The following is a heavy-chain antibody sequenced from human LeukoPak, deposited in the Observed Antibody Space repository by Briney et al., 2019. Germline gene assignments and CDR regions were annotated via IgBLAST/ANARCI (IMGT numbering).Heavy chain of an antibody. V-gene: IGHV5-10-1*01. CDR2: IGPAGSNA. D-gene: IGHD2-21*02. J-gene: IGHJ4*02. Sequence: RGESLKISCQGSGYRFTRYWISGVRQVPGKGLEWMGAIGPAGSNATYSPSFQGHVTISADKSTNTAYIHWNSLKTSDTGMCYCAVGFFDGDAFWGQGTLISVSS. CDR3: AVGFFDGDAF. CDR1: GYRFTRYW.